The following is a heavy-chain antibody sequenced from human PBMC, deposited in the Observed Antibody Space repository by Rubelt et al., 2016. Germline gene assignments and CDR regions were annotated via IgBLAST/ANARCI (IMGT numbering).Heavy chain of an antibody. CDR2: ITGGSSYI. D-gene: IGHD3/OR15-3a*01. J-gene: IGHJ4*02. CDR3: ATSDWGVWNFDY. V-gene: IGHV3-21*02. CDR1: GFFFTAAW. Sequence: EVQLVESGGDLVKPGESLRLSCSASGFFFTAAWMTWVRQAPGKGLEWISSITGGSSYIHYADSVKGRFTISSDNARHSLSLQMDSLVAEETAVYDCATSDWGVWNFDYWGQGTLVTVSS.